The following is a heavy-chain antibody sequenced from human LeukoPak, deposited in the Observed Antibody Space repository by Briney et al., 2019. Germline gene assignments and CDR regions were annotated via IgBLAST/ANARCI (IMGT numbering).Heavy chain of an antibody. CDR1: GITFSSYA. D-gene: IGHD1-7*01. CDR2: ISYDGSNK. Sequence: PGRSLRLSCAASGITFSSYAMHWVRQAPGKGLEWVAVISYDGSNKYYADSVKGRFTISRDNSKNTLYLQMNSLRAEDTAVYYCARDQGRTGTTLGYWGQGTLVTVSS. V-gene: IGHV3-30-3*01. J-gene: IGHJ4*02. CDR3: ARDQGRTGTTLGY.